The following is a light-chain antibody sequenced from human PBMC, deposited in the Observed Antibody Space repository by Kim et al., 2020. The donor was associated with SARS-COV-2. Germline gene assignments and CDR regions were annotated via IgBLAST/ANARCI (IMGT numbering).Light chain of an antibody. V-gene: IGKV3-15*01. CDR2: DAS. CDR1: QSVSSN. CDR3: QQYNNWPPEWS. Sequence: EIVMTQSPATLSVSPGERATLSCRASQSVSSNLAWYQQNPGQAPRLLIYDASTRATGIPARFSGSGSGTEFTLTISSLQSEDFAVYYCQQYNNWPPEWSFGQGTKVDIK. J-gene: IGKJ1*01.